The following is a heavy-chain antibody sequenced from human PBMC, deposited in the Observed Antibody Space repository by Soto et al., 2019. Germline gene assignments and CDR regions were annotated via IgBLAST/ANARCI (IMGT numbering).Heavy chain of an antibody. Sequence: GGSLRLSCAASGFTFSSYAMHWVRQAPGKGLEWVAVISYDGSNKYYADSVKGRFTISRDNSKNTLYLQMNSLRAEDTAVYYCARDSFWIVLVPAAQYGMDVWGQGTTVTVSS. CDR3: ARDSFWIVLVPAAQYGMDV. CDR2: ISYDGSNK. V-gene: IGHV3-30-3*01. D-gene: IGHD2-2*01. J-gene: IGHJ6*02. CDR1: GFTFSSYA.